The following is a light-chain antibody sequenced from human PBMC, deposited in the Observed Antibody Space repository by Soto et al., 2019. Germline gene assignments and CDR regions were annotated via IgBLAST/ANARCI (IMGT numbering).Light chain of an antibody. V-gene: IGLV2-23*01. CDR1: SRDVGTYTL. Sequence: QSALTQPASVSGSPGQSITISCTGTSRDVGTYTLVSWYQHYPGKAPKLIIYEGSKRPSGVSNRFSASKTGRTASLTISGLRPEDEADYYCCSYAGSSSVVFGGGTKLTVL. J-gene: IGLJ2*01. CDR2: EGS. CDR3: CSYAGSSSVV.